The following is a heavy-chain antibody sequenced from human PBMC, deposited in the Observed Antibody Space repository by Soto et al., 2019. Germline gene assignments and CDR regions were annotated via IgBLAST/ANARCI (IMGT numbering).Heavy chain of an antibody. D-gene: IGHD1-20*01. V-gene: IGHV1-69*01. CDR2: IIPIFGTA. CDR1: GGTFSSYA. J-gene: IGHJ5*02. Sequence: QVQLVQSGAEVKKPGSSVKVSCKASGGTFSSYAISWVRQAPGQGLEWMGGIIPIFGTANYAQKFQGRVTITADESTRTGYIGLNSPGSEDQGGLYRGEELYPPGITGTWGQGTLVTVSS. CDR3: GEELYPPGITGT.